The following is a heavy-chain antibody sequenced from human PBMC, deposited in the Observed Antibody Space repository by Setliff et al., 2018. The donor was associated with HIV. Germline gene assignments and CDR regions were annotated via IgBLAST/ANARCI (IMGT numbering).Heavy chain of an antibody. J-gene: IGHJ4*02. CDR3: AKDRSGSYRTFDY. Sequence: SETLSLTCDVSGDSISDGYFWAWIRQTPGKGPEWIATIYHTGDTYYNPSLKSRVTISVDTSKNQFSLELRSVTVADTAVYYCAKDRSGSYRTFDYWGPGILVPAPQ. D-gene: IGHD1-26*01. CDR2: IYHTGDT. CDR1: GDSISDGYF. V-gene: IGHV4-38-2*02.